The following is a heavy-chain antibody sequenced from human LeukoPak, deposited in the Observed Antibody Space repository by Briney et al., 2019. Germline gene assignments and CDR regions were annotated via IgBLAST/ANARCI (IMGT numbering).Heavy chain of an antibody. J-gene: IGHJ4*02. CDR1: GYTFTDHG. D-gene: IGHD6-13*01. Sequence: ASVKVSCKASGYTFTDHGMNWVRQAPGQGLEWMGRINTKTGNPTHAQGFTGRFVSSSDASVSTAYLQISGLKTEDTAVYYCTRDRFSNIWYGDYWGQGTLVTVSS. CDR3: TRDRFSNIWYGDY. CDR2: INTKTGNP. V-gene: IGHV7-4-1*02.